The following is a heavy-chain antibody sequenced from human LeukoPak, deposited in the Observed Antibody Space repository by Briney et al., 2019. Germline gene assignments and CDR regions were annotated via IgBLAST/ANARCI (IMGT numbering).Heavy chain of an antibody. CDR1: GGTFSSYA. V-gene: IGHV1-69*13. CDR2: IIPMFGTV. Sequence: SVKVSYKASGGTFSSYAVNWVRLAPGQGLEWMGGIIPMFGTVNYAQQFQGRVTITADESTSTSYMELSSLRSEDTAVYYCARGIAVANYYFDYWGQGTLVTVSS. CDR3: ARGIAVANYYFDY. J-gene: IGHJ4*02. D-gene: IGHD6-19*01.